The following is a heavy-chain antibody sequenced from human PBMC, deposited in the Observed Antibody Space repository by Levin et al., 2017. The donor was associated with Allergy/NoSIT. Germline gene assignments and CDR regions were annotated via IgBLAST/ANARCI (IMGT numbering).Heavy chain of an antibody. CDR1: GFSFSNYG. J-gene: IGHJ3*02. V-gene: IGHV3-33*01. D-gene: IGHD2-15*01. CDR2: IWHDGSDE. CDR3: ARIPGSPTRWQVLGDAFDI. Sequence: HSGGSLRLSCVASGFSFSNYGMHWIRQAPGKGLEWVAFIWHDGSDENKADSVKGRFTISRDNSKNTLYLQMNSLRVDDTAVYYCARIPGSPTRWQVLGDAFDIWGQGTTVTVSP.